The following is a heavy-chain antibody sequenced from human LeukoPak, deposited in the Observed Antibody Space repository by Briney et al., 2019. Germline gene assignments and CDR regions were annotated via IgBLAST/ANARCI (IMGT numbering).Heavy chain of an antibody. CDR2: IYYSGTT. V-gene: IGHV4-39*07. Sequence: SETLSLTCSVSGGSISTSSYYWGWIRQPPGKGLDWIGSIYYSGTTYYNPSLKSRVTISVDTSKNQFSLKLSSVTAADTAVYYCARDLRIQLWLGWFDPWGQGTLVTVSS. CDR3: ARDLRIQLWLGWFDP. J-gene: IGHJ5*02. CDR1: GGSISTSSYY. D-gene: IGHD5-18*01.